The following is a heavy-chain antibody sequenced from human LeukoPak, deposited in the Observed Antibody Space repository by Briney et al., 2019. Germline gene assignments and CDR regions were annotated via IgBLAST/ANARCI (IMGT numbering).Heavy chain of an antibody. Sequence: GRALRLSCAASGLTFSSYGMHWVRQAPGKGLEWVSIIYSGGSTYYADSVKGRFTISRDNSKNTLYLQMNSLRAEDTAVYYCARHLSGDDIWGQGTMVTVSS. J-gene: IGHJ3*02. CDR1: GLTFSSYG. CDR2: IYSGGST. D-gene: IGHD4-17*01. CDR3: ARHLSGDDI. V-gene: IGHV3-66*04.